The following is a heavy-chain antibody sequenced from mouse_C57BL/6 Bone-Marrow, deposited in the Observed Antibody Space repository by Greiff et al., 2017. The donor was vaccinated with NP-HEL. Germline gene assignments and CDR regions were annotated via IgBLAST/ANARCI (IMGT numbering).Heavy chain of an antibody. J-gene: IGHJ2*01. CDR1: GYTFTSYW. CDR3: ARSSIYDGYYDY. Sequence: VQLQQPGSELVKPGASVKLSCKASGYTFTSYWMHWVKQRPGQGLEWIGNINPSNGGTNYNEKFKSKATLTVDKSSSTAYMQLSSLTSEDSAVYYCARSSIYDGYYDYWGQGTTLTVSS. CDR2: INPSNGGT. D-gene: IGHD2-3*01. V-gene: IGHV1-53*01.